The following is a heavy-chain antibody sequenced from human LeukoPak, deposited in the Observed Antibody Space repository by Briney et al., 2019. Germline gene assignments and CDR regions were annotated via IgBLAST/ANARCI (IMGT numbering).Heavy chain of an antibody. J-gene: IGHJ5*02. V-gene: IGHV1-3*01. CDR3: ARDFSPTRITIFGVVYWFDP. D-gene: IGHD3-3*01. CDR1: GYIFIDYY. CDR2: INAGNGNT. Sequence: ASVKVSCKASGYIFIDYYIHWVRQAPGQRLEWMGWINAGNGNTKYSQKFQGRVTITRDTSASTAYMELSSLRSEDTAVYYCARDFSPTRITIFGVVYWFDPWGQGTLVTVSS.